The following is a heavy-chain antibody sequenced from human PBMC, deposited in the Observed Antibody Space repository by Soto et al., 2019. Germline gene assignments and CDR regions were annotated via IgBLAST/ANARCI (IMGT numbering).Heavy chain of an antibody. CDR3: ARQRNSVVTQAYFAV. CDR2: IYYSGST. D-gene: IGHD2-21*02. Sequence: TSETLSLTCTVTGDSISSRSYYWGWIRQPPGKGLEWIGSIYYSGSTYNNPSLRSRVSMSIDTSKDQFSLKLKSVTAADTALYFCARQRNSVVTQAYFAVWGPGSLVTVSS. V-gene: IGHV4-39*01. CDR1: GDSISSRSYY. J-gene: IGHJ4*02.